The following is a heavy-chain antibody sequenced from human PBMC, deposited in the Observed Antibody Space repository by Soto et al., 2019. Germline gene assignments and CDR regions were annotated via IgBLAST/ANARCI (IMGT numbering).Heavy chain of an antibody. J-gene: IGHJ4*02. Sequence: QLQLQESGSGLVKPSQTLSLTCGVSGGSISSGGYSWSWIRQPPGKGLEWIGYIYHSGSTYGNPSLKSRDTISVDRSKNQFSLKVNSVTAADTAVYYCARLVVTPKGEYYFDFWGQGTLVTVSS. D-gene: IGHD2-21*02. CDR3: ARLVVTPKGEYYFDF. CDR2: IYHSGST. CDR1: GGSISSGGYS. V-gene: IGHV4-30-2*01.